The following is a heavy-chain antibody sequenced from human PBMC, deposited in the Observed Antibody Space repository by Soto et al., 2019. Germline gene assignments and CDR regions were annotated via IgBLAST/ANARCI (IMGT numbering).Heavy chain of an antibody. CDR3: ARGGGVSMDV. CDR2: ISYDGSNK. J-gene: IGHJ6*02. Sequence: QVQLVESGGGVVQPGRSLRLSCAASGFTFSSYAMHWVRQAPGKGLEWVAVISYDGSNKYYADSVKGRFTISRDNSNNSVYLQMNSLRGEDTAVYYCARGGGVSMDVWGQGATVTVSS. CDR1: GFTFSSYA. D-gene: IGHD3-16*01. V-gene: IGHV3-30-3*01.